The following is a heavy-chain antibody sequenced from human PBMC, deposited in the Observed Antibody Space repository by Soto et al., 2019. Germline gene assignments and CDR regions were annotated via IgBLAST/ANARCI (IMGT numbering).Heavy chain of an antibody. CDR3: ARSREMATNYYYYYGMDV. CDR2: ISSSSSYI. Sequence: GGSLRLSCAASGFTFSSYSMNWVRQAPGKGLEWVSSISSSSSYIYYADSVKGRFTISRDNAKNSLYLQMNSLRAEDTAVYCCARSREMATNYYYYYGMDVWGQGTTVTVSS. CDR1: GFTFSSYS. D-gene: IGHD5-12*01. J-gene: IGHJ6*02. V-gene: IGHV3-21*01.